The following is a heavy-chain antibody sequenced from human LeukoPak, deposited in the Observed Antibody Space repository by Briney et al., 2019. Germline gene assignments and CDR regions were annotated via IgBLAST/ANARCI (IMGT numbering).Heavy chain of an antibody. CDR1: GFTFSRYA. CDR3: ARDGFDY. CDR2: ISSNGGST. Sequence: GGSLRLSCAAYGFTFSRYAMHWVRQAPGKGLEYVSAISSNGGSTYYANSVKGRFTISRDNSKNTLYLQMGSLRAEDMAVYYCARDGFDYWGQGTLVTVSS. V-gene: IGHV3-64*01. J-gene: IGHJ4*02.